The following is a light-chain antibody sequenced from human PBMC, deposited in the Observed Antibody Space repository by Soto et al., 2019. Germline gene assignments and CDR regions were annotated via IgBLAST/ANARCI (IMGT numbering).Light chain of an antibody. CDR2: GAS. CDR3: QHYFNWPYT. V-gene: IGKV3-15*01. CDR1: QSVTSN. Sequence: DIVMTQSPLSLSVTPGEPASISCRSSQSVTSNLAWYQQKPGRAPRLLIYGASTRATGIPARFSGSGSGTEFTLTISNLQSEDFALYYCQHYFNWPYTFGQGTKLEIK. J-gene: IGKJ2*01.